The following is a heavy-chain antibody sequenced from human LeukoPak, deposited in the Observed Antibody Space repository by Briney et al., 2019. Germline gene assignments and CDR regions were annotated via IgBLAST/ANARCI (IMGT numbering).Heavy chain of an antibody. J-gene: IGHJ3*01. CDR3: ARDRSGYANDAFDF. V-gene: IGHV3-30-3*01. D-gene: IGHD3-3*01. CDR2: LSYGGTNK. Sequence: GGSLRLSCAASGFTFSDYAMHWVRQAPGKGLEWVAVLSYGGTNKYYADFVKGQFTISRDNSKNTMFLQMNSLRAEDTAVYHCARDRSGYANDAFDFWGQGTMVTVSS. CDR1: GFTFSDYA.